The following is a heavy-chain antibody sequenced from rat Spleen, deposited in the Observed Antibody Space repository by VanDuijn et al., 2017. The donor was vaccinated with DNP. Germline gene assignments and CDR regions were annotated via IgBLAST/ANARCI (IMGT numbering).Heavy chain of an antibody. Sequence: EVQLVESGGGSVPPGGSLKVSCAASGFSFSDYDMAWVRQAPTKGLEWVASISTSGVNTYYRDSVKGRFTVSRDNAKSTLYLQMDSLRSEDTATYYCARQHYWGQGVMVTVSS. CDR1: GFSFSDYD. V-gene: IGHV5-25*01. CDR3: ARQHY. CDR2: ISTSGVNT. J-gene: IGHJ2*01.